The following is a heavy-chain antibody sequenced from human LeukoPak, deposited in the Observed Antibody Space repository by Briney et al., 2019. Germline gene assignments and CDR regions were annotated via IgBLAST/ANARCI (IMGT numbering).Heavy chain of an antibody. V-gene: IGHV3-33*06. CDR3: AKDTYYYDSSGNLFDY. Sequence: PGRSLRLSCAASGFTFSSYGMHWVRQAPGKGLEWVAVIWYDGSNKYYADSVKGRFTISRDNSKNTLYLQMNSLRAEDTAVYYCAKDTYYYDSSGNLFDYWGQGTLVTVSS. CDR1: GFTFSSYG. D-gene: IGHD3-22*01. J-gene: IGHJ4*02. CDR2: IWYDGSNK.